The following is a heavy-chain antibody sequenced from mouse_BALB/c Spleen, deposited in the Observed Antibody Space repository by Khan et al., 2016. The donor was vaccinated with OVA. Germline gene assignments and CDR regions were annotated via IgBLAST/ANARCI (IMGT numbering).Heavy chain of an antibody. D-gene: IGHD1-1*01. V-gene: IGHV5-6*01. Sequence: EVQLVESGGDSVKPGGSLKLSCAASGFTFSSYGMSWVRRTPDKRLEWVATISSGGSYTYYPDRVKGRFTISSDNDKNNLYLQMRSLKSEDTAMYYCSGQPGYYGSRSYFDYWGQGTTLTVSS. CDR2: ISSGGSYT. J-gene: IGHJ2*01. CDR3: SGQPGYYGSRSYFDY. CDR1: GFTFSSYG.